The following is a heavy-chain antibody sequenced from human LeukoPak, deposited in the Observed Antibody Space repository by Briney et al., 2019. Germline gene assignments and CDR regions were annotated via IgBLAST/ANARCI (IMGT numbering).Heavy chain of an antibody. CDR2: INPSGGST. CDR3: ARGTTDAY. Sequence: ASVKVSCKASGYTFTDYNIHWVRQAPGQGLEWMGVINPSGGSTRYAQKFQGRVTMTGDPSTRTVYMELSSLTSDDTAVYYCARGTTDAYWGQGTPVTVSS. V-gene: IGHV1-46*01. D-gene: IGHD1-1*01. J-gene: IGHJ4*02. CDR1: GYTFTDYN.